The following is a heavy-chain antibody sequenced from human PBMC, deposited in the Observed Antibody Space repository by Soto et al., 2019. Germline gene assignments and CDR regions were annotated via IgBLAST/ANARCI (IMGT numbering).Heavy chain of an antibody. CDR3: AKGGTYYDS. Sequence: PSETLSLTCSVSGASISNFYWSWIRQSAGKGLEWIGRLYTRGTTDYNPSLKSRVTMSIDTSKNRVSLSLTSVTAADTAVYYCAKGGTYYDSWGQGLVVTVSS. J-gene: IGHJ4*02. CDR2: LYTRGTT. D-gene: IGHD3-16*01. V-gene: IGHV4-4*07. CDR1: GASISNFY.